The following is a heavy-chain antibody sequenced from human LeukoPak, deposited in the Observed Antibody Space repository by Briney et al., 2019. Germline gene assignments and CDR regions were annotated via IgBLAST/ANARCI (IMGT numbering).Heavy chain of an antibody. D-gene: IGHD5-18*01. CDR2: ISSSSSYI. V-gene: IGHV3-21*01. CDR3: AKDLSDPVMVIDS. Sequence: GESLRLSCAASGFTFSSYSMNWVRQAPGKGLEWVSSISSSSSYIYYADSVKGRFTISRDNAKNSLYLQMNSLRAEDTAVYYCAKDLSDPVMVIDSWGQGTLVTVSS. CDR1: GFTFSSYS. J-gene: IGHJ4*02.